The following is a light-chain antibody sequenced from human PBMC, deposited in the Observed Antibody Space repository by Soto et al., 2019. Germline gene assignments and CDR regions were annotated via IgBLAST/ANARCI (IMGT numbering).Light chain of an antibody. Sequence: IVMTQYPDSLAVSLGERATINCECGRSVLYRSNNQHCLAWYQQKPGQPPKLLIYWAYTRESGVPDRFSGGGSGTDFTLTISGLQAEDVAVYYCQQYCVTPWTFGQGTKVDIK. CDR2: WAY. V-gene: IGKV4-1*01. CDR3: QQYCVTPWT. J-gene: IGKJ1*01. CDR1: RSVLYRSNNQHC.